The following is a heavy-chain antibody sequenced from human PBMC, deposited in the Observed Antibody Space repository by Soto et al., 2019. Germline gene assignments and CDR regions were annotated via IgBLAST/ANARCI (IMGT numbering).Heavy chain of an antibody. CDR1: GITFSTYA. D-gene: IGHD3-10*01. V-gene: IGHV1-3*01. CDR2: INAGNGDT. J-gene: IGHJ4*02. CDR3: ARSYGSGSRPFDY. Sequence: ASVKVSCKASGITFSTYAIHWVRQAPGQRLEWMGWINAGNGDTRYSQKFQGRVTLTRDTSANTVYMDLSSLRSEDTALYYCARSYGSGSRPFDYWGQGTLVTVSS.